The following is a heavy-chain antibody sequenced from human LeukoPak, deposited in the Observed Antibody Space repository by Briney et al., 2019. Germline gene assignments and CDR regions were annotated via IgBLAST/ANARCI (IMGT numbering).Heavy chain of an antibody. CDR3: ARDYYGSGKGWFDP. CDR2: IIPILGIA. J-gene: IGHJ5*02. CDR1: GGTFSSYA. Sequence: GASVKVSCKASGGTFSSYAISWVRQAPGQGLEWMGRIIPILGIANYAQKFQGRVTITADKSTSTAYMELSSLRSEDTAVYYCARDYYGSGKGWFDPWGQGTLVTVSS. V-gene: IGHV1-69*04. D-gene: IGHD3-10*01.